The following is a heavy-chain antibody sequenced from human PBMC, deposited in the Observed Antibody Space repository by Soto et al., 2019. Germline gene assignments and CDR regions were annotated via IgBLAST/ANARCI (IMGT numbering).Heavy chain of an antibody. D-gene: IGHD4-17*01. CDR1: GYTFTNYD. CDR2: MNPKSGNA. J-gene: IGHJ4*02. Sequence: QVQLVQSGAEVKKPGASVKVSCKASGYTFTNYDINWVRQATGQGLEWMGWMNPKSGNAAYAQQFQGRVIMTSGTAISTAYMELSRLRTEDTAVYYCVRVYGEIDYWGQGTLVTVSS. V-gene: IGHV1-8*01. CDR3: VRVYGEIDY.